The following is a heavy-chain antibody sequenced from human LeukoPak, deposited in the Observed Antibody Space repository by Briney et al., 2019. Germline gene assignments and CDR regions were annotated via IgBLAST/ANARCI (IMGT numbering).Heavy chain of an antibody. V-gene: IGHV3-30*02. CDR3: AKGPLVTFDY. D-gene: IGHD5-18*01. J-gene: IGHJ4*02. CDR2: IRYDGSNK. Sequence: GGSLRLSCAASGFTFSSYGMHWVRQAPGKGLEWVAFIRYDGSNKYYADSVKGRFTISRDNSKNTLYLRMNSLRAEDTAVYYCAKGPLVTFDYWGQGTLVTVSS. CDR1: GFTFSSYG.